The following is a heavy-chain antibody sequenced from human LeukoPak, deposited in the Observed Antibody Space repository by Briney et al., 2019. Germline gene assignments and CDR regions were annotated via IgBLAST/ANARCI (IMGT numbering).Heavy chain of an antibody. D-gene: IGHD3-22*01. CDR1: GGSISSNSYY. V-gene: IGHV4-39*01. J-gene: IGHJ4*02. CDR3: ARTPGQKYYDSSGPFDY. Sequence: PSETLSLTCTVSGGSISSNSYYWGWIRQPPGKGLEWIGSIYYSGRTYYNPSLKSRVTISVDTSKNQFSLKLSSVTAADTAVYYCARTPGQKYYDSSGPFDYWGQGTLVTVSS. CDR2: IYYSGRT.